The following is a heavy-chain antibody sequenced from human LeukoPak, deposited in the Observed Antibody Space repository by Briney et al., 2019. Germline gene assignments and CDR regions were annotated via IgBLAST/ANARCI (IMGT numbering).Heavy chain of an antibody. CDR3: ARNKGYYYYYGMDV. J-gene: IGHJ6*02. CDR2: INHSGST. Sequence: SETLSLTCAVCGGSFSGYYWSWIRQPPGKGLEWIGEINHSGSTNYNPSLKSRVTISVDTSKNQFSLKLSSVTAADTAVYYCARNKGYYYYYGMDVWGQGTTVTVSS. CDR1: GGSFSGYY. V-gene: IGHV4-34*01.